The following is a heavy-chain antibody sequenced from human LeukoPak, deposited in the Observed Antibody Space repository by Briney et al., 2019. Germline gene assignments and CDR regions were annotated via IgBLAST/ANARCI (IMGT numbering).Heavy chain of an antibody. CDR1: GGTFSSCA. D-gene: IGHD4-17*01. CDR3: ARGWDYGDYVPQNWFDP. J-gene: IGHJ5*02. Sequence: SVKVSCKASGGTFSSCAISWVRQAPGQGLEWMGRIIPIFGTANYAQKFQGRVTITADKSTSTAYMELSSLRSEDTAVYYCARGWDYGDYVPQNWFDPWGQGTLVTVSS. V-gene: IGHV1-69*06. CDR2: IIPIFGTA.